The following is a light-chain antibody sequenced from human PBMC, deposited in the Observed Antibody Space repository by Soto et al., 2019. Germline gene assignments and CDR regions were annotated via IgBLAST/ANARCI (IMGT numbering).Light chain of an antibody. Sequence: EIVLTQSPGTLSWSPGERASLSCRAIQSVSSSYLAWYQQKPGQAPRLLIYGASTRTTGIPARFSGSGSGTEFTLTISSLQSEDFAVYYCQQYNNWPPITFGQGTRLEI. J-gene: IGKJ5*01. CDR3: QQYNNWPPIT. CDR2: GAS. V-gene: IGKV3-15*01. CDR1: QSVSSSY.